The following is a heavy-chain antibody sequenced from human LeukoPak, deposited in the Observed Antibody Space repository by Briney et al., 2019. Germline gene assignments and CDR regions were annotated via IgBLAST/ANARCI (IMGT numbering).Heavy chain of an antibody. J-gene: IGHJ4*02. Sequence: SETLSLTCTVSGGSMSGTSYYWGWIRQPPGKGLEWIGSVTYSGGTYYNPSLKSRVSIFEDTSKNQFYLKLNFVTAADTAVYYCARRVKVGNTGVYFGTWGQGTLVTVSS. CDR1: GGSMSGTSYY. CDR2: VTYSGGT. V-gene: IGHV4-39*01. CDR3: ARRVKVGNTGVYFGT. D-gene: IGHD1-26*01.